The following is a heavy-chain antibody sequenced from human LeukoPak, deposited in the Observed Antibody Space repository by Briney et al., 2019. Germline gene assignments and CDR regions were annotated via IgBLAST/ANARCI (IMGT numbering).Heavy chain of an antibody. CDR2: INAGNGNT. CDR3: AREYYYGSGSYYYYYYGMDV. J-gene: IGHJ6*02. V-gene: IGHV1-3*01. CDR1: GYTFTSYA. D-gene: IGHD3-10*01. Sequence: ASVKVSCKASGYTFTSYAMHWVRQAPGQRLEWMGWINAGNGNTKYSQKFQGRVTITRDTSASTAYMELSSLRSEDTAVYYCAREYYYGSGSYYYYYYGMDVWGQGTTVTVSS.